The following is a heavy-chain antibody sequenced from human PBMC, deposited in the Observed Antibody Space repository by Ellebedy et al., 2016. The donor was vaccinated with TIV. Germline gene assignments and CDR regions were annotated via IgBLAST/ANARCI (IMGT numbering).Heavy chain of an antibody. Sequence: PGGSLRLSCAASGFSFTTHWMSWVRQVPGKGLEWVAVVWYDGSDKYYADSVKGRFTISRDNSKNTLFLQMNSLRAEDTAVYYCARESCNNITCYFDYWGLGTLVTVSS. CDR2: VWYDGSDK. CDR3: ARESCNNITCYFDY. D-gene: IGHD2/OR15-2a*01. J-gene: IGHJ4*02. CDR1: GFSFTTHW. V-gene: IGHV3-33*08.